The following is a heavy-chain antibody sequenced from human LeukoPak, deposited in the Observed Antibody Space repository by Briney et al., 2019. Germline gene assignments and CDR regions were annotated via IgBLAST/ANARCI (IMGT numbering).Heavy chain of an antibody. CDR1: GVTISSCGYY. Sequence: PSETLSLTCTASGVTISSCGYYWGWIRQPPGKALEWIVSFYYSGYTYYNPSLKSRVTISVDTSKNHFSLRVNSVTASDTAVYCCASFDFWGQGTLVTVSS. J-gene: IGHJ4*02. CDR2: FYYSGYT. CDR3: ASFDF. V-gene: IGHV4-39*02.